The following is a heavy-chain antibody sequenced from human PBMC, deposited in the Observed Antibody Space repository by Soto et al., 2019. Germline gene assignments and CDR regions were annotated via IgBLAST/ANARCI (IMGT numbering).Heavy chain of an antibody. CDR1: GGSVSSSSYY. Sequence: SETLSLTCTVSGGSVSSSSYYWGWIRQPPGKGLEWIGSIYYSGCTYYNPSLKSRVTISVDTSKNQFSLKLSSVTAADTAVYYCARRGFLEWSDWFDPWGQGTLVTVSS. J-gene: IGHJ5*02. CDR2: IYYSGCT. V-gene: IGHV4-39*01. D-gene: IGHD3-3*01. CDR3: ARRGFLEWSDWFDP.